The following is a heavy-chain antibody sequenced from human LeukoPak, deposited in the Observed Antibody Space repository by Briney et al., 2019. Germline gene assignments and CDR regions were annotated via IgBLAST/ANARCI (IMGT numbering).Heavy chain of an antibody. J-gene: IGHJ4*02. CDR3: ARDPENGTIDY. V-gene: IGHV4-30-4*01. D-gene: IGHD1-1*01. Sequence: PSETLSLTCTVSGGSISSGDYYWSWIRQPPGKGLEWIGYIYYSGSTYYNPSLKSRVTISVDTSKNQFSLKLSSVTAADTAVYYCARDPENGTIDYWGQGTLVTVSS. CDR1: GGSISSGDYY. CDR2: IYYSGST.